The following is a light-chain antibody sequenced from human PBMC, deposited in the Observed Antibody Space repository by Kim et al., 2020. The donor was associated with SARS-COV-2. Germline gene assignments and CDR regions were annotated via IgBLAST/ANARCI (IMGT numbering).Light chain of an antibody. CDR1: ILRSYY. CDR2: GKN. J-gene: IGLJ2*01. CDR3: GSRDTNHNVI. Sequence: SSELTQDPAVSVALGQTVRITCQGDILRSYYATWYQQRPGQAPMLVIYGKNNRPSEIPDRFSGSSSGNTASLTITGAQAEDEADYYCGSRDTNHNVIFGG. V-gene: IGLV3-19*01.